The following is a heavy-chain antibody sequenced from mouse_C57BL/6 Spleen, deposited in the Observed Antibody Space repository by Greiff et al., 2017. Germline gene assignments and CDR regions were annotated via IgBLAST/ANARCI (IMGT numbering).Heavy chain of an antibody. Sequence: QVQLQQPGAELVRPGASVTLSCKASGYTFTDYEMHWVKQTPVHGLEWIGAIDPETGGTAYNQKFKGKAILTADKSSSTAYMGLRSLTSEDSAVYYCTRKGDSSGPFAYWGQGTLVTVSA. V-gene: IGHV1-15*01. CDR1: GYTFTDYE. D-gene: IGHD3-2*02. CDR2: IDPETGGT. CDR3: TRKGDSSGPFAY. J-gene: IGHJ3*01.